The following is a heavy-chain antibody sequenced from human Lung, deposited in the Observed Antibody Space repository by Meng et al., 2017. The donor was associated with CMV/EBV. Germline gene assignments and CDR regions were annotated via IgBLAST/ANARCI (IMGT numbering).Heavy chain of an antibody. J-gene: IGHJ4*02. V-gene: IGHV4-39*01. CDR3: ARSPRGGCGSTSCYTARPFDD. CDR2: IYYSGST. D-gene: IGHD2-2*02. CDR1: GGSISSSSYY. Sequence: GSLRLXXTVSGGSISSSSYYWGWIRQPPGKGLEWIGTIYYSGSTYYNPSLKSRVTISVDTSKNQFSLKLTSVTAADTAVYYCARSPRGGCGSTSCYTARPFDDWGRGNXV.